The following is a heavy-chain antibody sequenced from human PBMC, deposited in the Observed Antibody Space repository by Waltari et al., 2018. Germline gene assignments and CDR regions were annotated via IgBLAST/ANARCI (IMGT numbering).Heavy chain of an antibody. Sequence: EVQLVESGGGLVQPGGSLRPSCTAPGLIFSIYWMHWVRQAPGKGLVSVSHINTDGSITNYADSVKGRFTISRDNAKNTLSLQMNSLRAEDTAVYYCVMYSSSFLGDCWGQGTLVAVSS. CDR3: VMYSSSFLGDC. CDR2: INTDGSIT. CDR1: GLIFSIYW. D-gene: IGHD6-13*01. J-gene: IGHJ4*02. V-gene: IGHV3-74*01.